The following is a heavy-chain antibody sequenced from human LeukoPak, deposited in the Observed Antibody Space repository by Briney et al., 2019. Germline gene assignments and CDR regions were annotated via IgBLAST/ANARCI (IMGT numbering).Heavy chain of an antibody. J-gene: IGHJ4*02. D-gene: IGHD1-26*01. V-gene: IGHV4-34*01. CDR1: GGSFSGYY. Sequence: SETLSLTCAVYGGSFSGYYWSWIRQPPGKGLEWIGEINHSGSTNYNPSLKSRVTISVDTSKNQFSLKLSSVTAADTAVYYCARWEGGSSDDFDYWGQGTLVTVSS. CDR3: ARWEGGSSDDFDY. CDR2: INHSGST.